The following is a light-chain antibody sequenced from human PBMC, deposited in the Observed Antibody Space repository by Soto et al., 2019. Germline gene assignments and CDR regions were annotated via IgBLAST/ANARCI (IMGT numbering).Light chain of an antibody. CDR3: SSYTTRSTVV. CDR2: DVS. J-gene: IGLJ2*01. Sequence: QSVLTQPASVSGSPGQSITISCTGSSSDVGGYKYVSWYQQHPGKAPKLMIYDVSNRPSGVSDRFSGSKSDNTASLTISGLQAEDEADYYCSSYTTRSTVVFGGGTKLTVL. CDR1: SSDVGGYKY. V-gene: IGLV2-14*01.